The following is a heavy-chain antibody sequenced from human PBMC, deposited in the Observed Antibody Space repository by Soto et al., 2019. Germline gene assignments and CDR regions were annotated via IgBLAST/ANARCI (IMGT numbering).Heavy chain of an antibody. V-gene: IGHV3-23*01. CDR1: GDTFSNYA. Sequence: EVQFLESGGGLVQPGGSLRLSCAASGDTFSNYAMNWVRQAPGKGLEWVSGISHSGSSTYYADSVKGRFTISRDNSKNTLFLQMNSLTAEDTAVYYCAKGSWVHHGSEGGNWLDPWGQGTLVTVSS. J-gene: IGHJ5*02. D-gene: IGHD3-10*01. CDR2: ISHSGSST. CDR3: AKGSWVHHGSEGGNWLDP.